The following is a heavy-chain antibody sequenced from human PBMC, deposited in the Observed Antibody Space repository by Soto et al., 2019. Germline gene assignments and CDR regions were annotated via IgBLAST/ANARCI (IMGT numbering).Heavy chain of an antibody. CDR1: GFTFSNYA. J-gene: IGHJ6*02. CDR2: LSGSGSST. CDR3: ATDPPPRYYYYGMDV. V-gene: IGHV3-23*01. Sequence: GGSLRLSCTASGFTFSNYAMNWVRQAPGKGLEWVSTLSGSGSSTYYADSVKGRFTISRDNSKNTLYLQMNNLRAEDTAIYYCATDPPPRYYYYGMDVWGQGTTVTVSS.